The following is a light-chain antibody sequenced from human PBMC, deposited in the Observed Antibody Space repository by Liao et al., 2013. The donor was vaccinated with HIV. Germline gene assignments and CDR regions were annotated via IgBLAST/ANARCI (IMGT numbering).Light chain of an antibody. V-gene: IGLV3-1*01. CDR1: RLGEKY. CDR3: QAWDSSTVI. Sequence: SFELTQPPSVSVSPGQTATITCSGDRLGEKYVSWYQQKPGQSPLLVIYQDNKRPSGIPERFSGSNSGNTATLTISGTQAMDEADYYCQAWDSSTVIFGGGTKLTVL. J-gene: IGLJ2*01. CDR2: QDN.